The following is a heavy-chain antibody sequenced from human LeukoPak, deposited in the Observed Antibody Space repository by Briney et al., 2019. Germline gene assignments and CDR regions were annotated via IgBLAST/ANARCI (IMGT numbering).Heavy chain of an antibody. CDR2: ISYDGSNK. CDR1: GFTFSSYA. D-gene: IGHD6-13*01. V-gene: IGHV3-30*04. J-gene: IGHJ6*03. CDR3: ARGPSSSWYSPYYYYYYMDV. Sequence: QSGGSLRLSCAASGFTFSSYAMHWVRQAPGKGLEWVAVISYDGSNKYYADSVKGRFTISRDNSKNTLYLQMNSLRAEDTAVYYCARGPSSSWYSPYYYYYYMDVWGKGTTVTVSS.